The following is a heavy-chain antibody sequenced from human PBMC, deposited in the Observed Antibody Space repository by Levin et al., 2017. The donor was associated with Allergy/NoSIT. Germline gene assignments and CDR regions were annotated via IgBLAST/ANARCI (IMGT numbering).Heavy chain of an antibody. Sequence: ASVKVSCKASGYTFTFYGISWVRQAPGQGLEWMGWISPYNGNTNYAQKLQGRVTMTTDTSTSTAYMELRSLRSDDTAVYYCAREMAETAADTFDIWGEGTIVTVSS. CDR3: AREMAETAADTFDI. CDR1: GYTFTFYG. V-gene: IGHV1-18*01. J-gene: IGHJ3*02. D-gene: IGHD6-13*01. CDR2: ISPYNGNT.